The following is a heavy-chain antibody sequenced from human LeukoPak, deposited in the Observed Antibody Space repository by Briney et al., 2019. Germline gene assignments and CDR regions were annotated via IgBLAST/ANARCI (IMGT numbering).Heavy chain of an antibody. CDR3: ARGPLAVGGAFDY. Sequence: ASVKVSCKASGYTFTSYDINWVRQATGQGLEWMGWMNPNSGNTGYAQKFQGRVTITRDTSASTAYMELSSLRSEDTAVYYCARGPLAVGGAFDYWGQGTLVTVSS. V-gene: IGHV1-8*01. CDR1: GYTFTSYD. CDR2: MNPNSGNT. D-gene: IGHD6-19*01. J-gene: IGHJ4*02.